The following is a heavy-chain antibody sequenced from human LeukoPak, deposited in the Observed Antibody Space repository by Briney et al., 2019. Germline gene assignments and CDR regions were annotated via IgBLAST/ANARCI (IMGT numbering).Heavy chain of an antibody. CDR1: GYTFTDYY. D-gene: IGHD2-8*01. Sequence: ASVKVSCKASGYTFTDYYLHWVRQAPGQGLEWLGWINPNGGGTDYAQKFQDRVTMTIDTSVSTAYLDLSRLRYDDTAVYFCARERPLTLKNCFHTWGQGTLVTVSS. J-gene: IGHJ5*02. V-gene: IGHV1-2*02. CDR2: INPNGGGT. CDR3: ARERPLTLKNCFHT.